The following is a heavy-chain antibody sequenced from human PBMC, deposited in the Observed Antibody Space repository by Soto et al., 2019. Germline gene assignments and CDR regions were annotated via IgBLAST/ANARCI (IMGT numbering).Heavy chain of an antibody. D-gene: IGHD6-13*01. CDR2: ISGSGGST. J-gene: IGHJ4*02. V-gene: IGHV3-23*01. CDR3: ARDRSSSSFDY. Sequence: GGSLRLSCAASGFTFISYAMSWVRQAPGKGLEWVSAISGSGGSTYYADSVKGWFTISRDNSKNTLYLQMNSLRAEDTAVYYCARDRSSSSFDYWGQGTLVTVSS. CDR1: GFTFISYA.